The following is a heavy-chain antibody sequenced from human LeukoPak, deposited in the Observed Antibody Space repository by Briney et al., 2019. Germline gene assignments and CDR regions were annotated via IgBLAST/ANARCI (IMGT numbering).Heavy chain of an antibody. J-gene: IGHJ4*02. D-gene: IGHD6-6*01. V-gene: IGHV3-7*01. CDR2: MRRDGNEI. CDR3: ARGPNSNWSGLDF. CDR1: GFTFSTYW. Sequence: PGGSLRLSCSASGFTFSTYWMSWVRQAPGKGLEWVANMRRDGNEIYYLDSVKGRFTVSRDNAKNTLYLQVNNLRAEDTAVYYCARGPNSNWSGLDFWGQGTLLTVSS.